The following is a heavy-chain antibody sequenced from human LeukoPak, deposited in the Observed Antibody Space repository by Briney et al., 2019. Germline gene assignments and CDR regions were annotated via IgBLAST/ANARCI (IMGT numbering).Heavy chain of an antibody. CDR3: ARANENYYDSSGYRAGYYYYMDV. Sequence: ASVKVSCKASGYTFTSYGISWVRQAPGQGLEWMGWISAYNGNTNYAQKLQGRVTMTTDTSTSTAYMELRSLRSDDTAVYYCARANENYYDSSGYRAGYYYYMDVWGKGTTVTVSS. CDR2: ISAYNGNT. CDR1: GYTFTSYG. D-gene: IGHD3-22*01. J-gene: IGHJ6*03. V-gene: IGHV1-18*01.